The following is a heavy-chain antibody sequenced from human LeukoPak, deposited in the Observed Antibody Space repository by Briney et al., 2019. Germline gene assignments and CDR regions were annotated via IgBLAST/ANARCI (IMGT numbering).Heavy chain of an antibody. CDR2: IHHSGTT. Sequence: PSETLSLTCTVSDYSISSGFYWGWIRQPPGKGLEWLGSIHHSGTTHYNPSLMSRVTISVDTSKNHISLKVTSVTASDTAVYYCARDGSDFAYWGQGTLVTVSS. CDR3: ARDGSDFAY. J-gene: IGHJ4*02. V-gene: IGHV4-38-2*02. D-gene: IGHD2-21*02. CDR1: DYSISSGFY.